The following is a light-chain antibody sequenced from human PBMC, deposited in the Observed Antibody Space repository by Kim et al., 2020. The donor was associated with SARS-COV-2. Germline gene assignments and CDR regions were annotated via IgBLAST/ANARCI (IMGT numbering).Light chain of an antibody. CDR3: QQYGTSTGYT. V-gene: IGKV3-20*01. CDR2: AAS. Sequence: SPGERAPLSCRASQSVSSNYLAWYQQKPGQAPRHLIYAASSRATGSPDRFSGSGSQTDFTLTINGLEPEDFALYYCQQYGTSTGYTFGQGTKLEI. CDR1: QSVSSNY. J-gene: IGKJ2*01.